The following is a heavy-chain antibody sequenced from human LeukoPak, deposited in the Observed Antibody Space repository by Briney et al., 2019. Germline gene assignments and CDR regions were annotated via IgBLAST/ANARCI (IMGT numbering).Heavy chain of an antibody. Sequence: ASVKVSCKASGYTFTGYYMHWVRQAPGQGLEWMGWINPNSGGTNYAQKFQGRVTMTRDTSISTAYMELSRLRSEDTAVYYCARDRFFRGGYYLNYWGQGTLVTVSS. CDR2: INPNSGGT. V-gene: IGHV1-2*02. CDR3: ARDRFFRGGYYLNY. J-gene: IGHJ4*02. D-gene: IGHD3-22*01. CDR1: GYTFTGYY.